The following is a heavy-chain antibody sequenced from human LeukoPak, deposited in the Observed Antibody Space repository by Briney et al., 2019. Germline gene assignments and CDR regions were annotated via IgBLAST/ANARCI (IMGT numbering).Heavy chain of an antibody. J-gene: IGHJ5*02. Sequence: GGSLRLSCAASRFTFSGYAMYWVRQAPGKGLEWVSCIDASGVNTYYADSVKGRFTISRDNSNNTLYPQMNSLRAEDTAVYYCAKGSGSGRYGWFDPWGQGTLVTVSS. CDR2: IDASGVNT. D-gene: IGHD6-19*01. V-gene: IGHV3-23*01. CDR1: RFTFSGYA. CDR3: AKGSGSGRYGWFDP.